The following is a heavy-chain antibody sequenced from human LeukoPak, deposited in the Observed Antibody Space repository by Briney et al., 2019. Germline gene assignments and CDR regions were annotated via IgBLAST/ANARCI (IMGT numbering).Heavy chain of an antibody. J-gene: IGHJ4*02. D-gene: IGHD6-13*01. CDR1: GLSFSSHW. Sequence: GGSLRLSCAASGLSFSSHWMSWVRQAPGKGLEWVANIKQDGSVKTYVDSVKGRFTISRDNAKNSLYLQMNSLRAEDTAVYYCAKDSYSRGDYWGQGTLVTVSS. CDR3: AKDSYSRGDY. V-gene: IGHV3-7*01. CDR2: IKQDGSVK.